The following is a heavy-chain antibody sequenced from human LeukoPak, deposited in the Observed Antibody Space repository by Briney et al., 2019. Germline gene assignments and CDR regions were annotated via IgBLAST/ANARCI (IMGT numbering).Heavy chain of an antibody. CDR2: ISWNSGSI. J-gene: IGHJ3*02. Sequence: GGSLRLSCAASGFTFDDYAMHWVRQAPGKGLEWVSGISWNSGSIVYAASVKGRFTISSDNAKNSLYLQMNSLRAEDMALYYCAKYITAAGTGPNAFDIWGQGTMVTVSS. CDR1: GFTFDDYA. D-gene: IGHD6-19*01. V-gene: IGHV3-9*03. CDR3: AKYITAAGTGPNAFDI.